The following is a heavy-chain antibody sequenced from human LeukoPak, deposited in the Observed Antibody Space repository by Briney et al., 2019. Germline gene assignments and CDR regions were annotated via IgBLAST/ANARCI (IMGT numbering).Heavy chain of an antibody. J-gene: IGHJ4*02. CDR2: IYSDGGT. V-gene: IGHV3-66*02. CDR3: AASIVADF. CDR1: GFPFSGNY. Sequence: PGGSPRLSCAVSGFPFSGNYMNWVRQAPGKGLEWVSLIYSDGGTYYADSVKGRFTISRDNSKNALYLQMNSLRTEDTAVYYCAASIVADFWGQGTLVTVSS. D-gene: IGHD5-12*01.